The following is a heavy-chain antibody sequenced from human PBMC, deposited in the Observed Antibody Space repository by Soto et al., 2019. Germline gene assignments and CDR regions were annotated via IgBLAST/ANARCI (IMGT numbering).Heavy chain of an antibody. D-gene: IGHD2-2*01. J-gene: IGHJ4*02. Sequence: TLSLTCIVSGGSISSSSYYWGWIRQHPGRGLEWIGFVSYTGNTQYNPSLKSRVNISVDTSTKQFSLKLSSVTAADTAVYYCARGTLVWGQGTLVTVSS. CDR3: ARGTLV. CDR1: GGSISSSSYY. CDR2: VSYTGNT. V-gene: IGHV4-31*03.